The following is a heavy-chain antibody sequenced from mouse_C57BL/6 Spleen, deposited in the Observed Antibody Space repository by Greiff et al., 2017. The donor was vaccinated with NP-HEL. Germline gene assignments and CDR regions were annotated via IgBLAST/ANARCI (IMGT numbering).Heavy chain of an antibody. V-gene: IGHV1-82*01. CDR1: GYAFSSSW. CDR3: ARYYGPYYYAMDY. J-gene: IGHJ4*01. D-gene: IGHD1-1*01. Sequence: LQESGPELVKPGASVKISCKASGYAFSSSWMNWVKQRPGKGLEWIGRIYPGDGDTNYNGKFKGKATLTADKSSSTAYMQLSSLTSEDSAVYFCARYYGPYYYAMDYWGQGTSVTVSS. CDR2: IYPGDGDT.